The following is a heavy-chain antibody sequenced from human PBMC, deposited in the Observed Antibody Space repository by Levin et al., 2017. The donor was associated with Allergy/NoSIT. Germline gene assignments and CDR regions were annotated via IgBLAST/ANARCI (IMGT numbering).Heavy chain of an antibody. Sequence: GESLKIFCAASGFTLSTYSMHWVRQAPGKGLEWVSMVSHDGNNKKYADFVKGRFTISRDNSKNTLYLEMNSPRVEDTALYYCAREDSPRALRSFDYWGQGTLVTVSS. J-gene: IGHJ4*02. CDR3: AREDSPRALRSFDY. D-gene: IGHD5-12*01. CDR2: VSHDGNNK. V-gene: IGHV3-30*04. CDR1: GFTLSTYS.